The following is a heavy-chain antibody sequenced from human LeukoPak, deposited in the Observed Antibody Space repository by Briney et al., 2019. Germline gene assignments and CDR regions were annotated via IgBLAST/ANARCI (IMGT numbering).Heavy chain of an antibody. J-gene: IGHJ3*02. CDR1: GFTFSSYA. D-gene: IGHD3-16*02. CDR3: AKDQDRTMITFGGVIVTDAFDI. CDR2: ISGSGGST. V-gene: IGHV3-23*01. Sequence: GGSLRLSCAASGFTFSSYAMRWVRQAPGKGLEWVSAISGSGGSTYYADSVKGRFTISRDNSKNTLYLQMNSLRAEDTAVYYCAKDQDRTMITFGGVIVTDAFDIWGQGTMVTVSS.